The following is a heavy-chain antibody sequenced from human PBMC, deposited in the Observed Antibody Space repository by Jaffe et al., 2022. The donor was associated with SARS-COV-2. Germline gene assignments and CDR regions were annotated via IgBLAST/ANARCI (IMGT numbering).Heavy chain of an antibody. Sequence: EVQLVESGGGLVQPGGSLKLSCAASGFTLSGSAIHWVRQASGKGLEWVGRIRSKANNYATEYAAPVKDRFTVSRDDSKNTAYLQMNSLNTEDTAVYYCTRYRDGADSACFDYWGQGTLVTVSS. CDR1: GFTLSGSA. CDR3: TRYRDGADSACFDY. J-gene: IGHJ4*02. D-gene: IGHD2-21*02. CDR2: IRSKANNYAT. V-gene: IGHV3-73*02.